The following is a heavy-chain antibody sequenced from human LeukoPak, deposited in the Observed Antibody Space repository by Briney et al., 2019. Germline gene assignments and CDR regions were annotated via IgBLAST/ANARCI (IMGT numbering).Heavy chain of an antibody. CDR2: TSGSGGST. CDR1: GFTFSGYA. D-gene: IGHD1-14*01. J-gene: IGHJ1*01. V-gene: IGHV3-23*01. CDR3: AKDDNRVEYFQH. Sequence: GGSLRLSCAASGFTFSGYAMSWVRQAPGKGLEWVSGTSGSGGSTYYADSVKGRFTISRDNSKNTLFLQMNSLRAEDTAVYYCAKDDNRVEYFQHWGQGTLVTVSS.